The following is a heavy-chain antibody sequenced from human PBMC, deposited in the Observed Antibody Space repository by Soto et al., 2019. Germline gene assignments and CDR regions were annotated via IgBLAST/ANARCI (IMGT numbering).Heavy chain of an antibody. J-gene: IGHJ6*02. CDR1: GGTFSRYT. D-gene: IGHD2-8*02. V-gene: IGHV1-69*02. CDR3: ASHFTGVLVLGTSPPGGDNFGWDV. Sequence: QVQLVQSGAEVKKPGSSVKVSCKASGGTFSRYTFTWVRQAPGQGLEWMGRIIPIVDIPNYAQKFQGRVTITADKSTSTAYMELGRMKSDDTAVYYCASHFTGVLVLGTSPPGGDNFGWDVWGQGTTVSVS. CDR2: IIPIVDIP.